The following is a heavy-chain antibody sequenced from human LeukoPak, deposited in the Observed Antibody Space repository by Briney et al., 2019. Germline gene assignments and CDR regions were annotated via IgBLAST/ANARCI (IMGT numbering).Heavy chain of an antibody. V-gene: IGHV1-3*01. D-gene: IGHD1-1*01. Sequence: ASVNVSCKASGYTFTTFAILWVRQVPGQSLEWMGWINAGNGNTKYSQNFQGRVTITRDTSASTAYMELSSLTSEDTAVYYCARDSRTISNWFDTWGQGTPVTVSS. CDR1: GYTFTTFA. CDR2: INAGNGNT. CDR3: ARDSRTISNWFDT. J-gene: IGHJ5*02.